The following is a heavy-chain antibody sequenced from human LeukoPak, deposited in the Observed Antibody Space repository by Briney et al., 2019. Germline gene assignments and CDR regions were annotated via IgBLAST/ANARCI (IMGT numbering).Heavy chain of an antibody. D-gene: IGHD2/OR15-2a*01. J-gene: IGHJ4*02. CDR1: GFTFRSYA. Sequence: PGGSLRLSCAASGFTFRSYAMHWVRQAPGKGLEWVAVISYDGSNKYYADSVKGRLTTSRDNSKNTLYLQMNSLRAEDTAVYYCAREGPRGNSQFDYWGQGTLVTVSS. V-gene: IGHV3-30-3*01. CDR2: ISYDGSNK. CDR3: AREGPRGNSQFDY.